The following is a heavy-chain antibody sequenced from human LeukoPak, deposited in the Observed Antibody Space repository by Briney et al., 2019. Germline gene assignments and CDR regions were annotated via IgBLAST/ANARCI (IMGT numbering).Heavy chain of an antibody. Sequence: ASVKVSCKASGYTFTGYYMHWVRQAPGQGLEWMGWINPNSGGTNYAQKFQGRVTMTRDTSISTAYMELSRLRSEDTAVYYCARRIAAAGKNYFDYWGQGTLVTVSS. J-gene: IGHJ4*02. D-gene: IGHD6-13*01. CDR1: GYTFTGYY. CDR3: ARRIAAAGKNYFDY. CDR2: INPNSGGT. V-gene: IGHV1-2*02.